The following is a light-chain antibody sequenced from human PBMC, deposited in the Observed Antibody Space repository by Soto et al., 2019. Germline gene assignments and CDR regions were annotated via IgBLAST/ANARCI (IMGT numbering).Light chain of an antibody. V-gene: IGKV3-15*01. Sequence: EIVMTQSPPTLSVSQGETATLSCRASNSINSNLAWYQQKPGQAPRLLIYRSSIRATGVPARFSGSGSGTEFTLTISSLQSEDFAVFYCQQYREWPLTFGGGTNVELK. CDR3: QQYREWPLT. CDR2: RSS. J-gene: IGKJ4*01. CDR1: NSINSN.